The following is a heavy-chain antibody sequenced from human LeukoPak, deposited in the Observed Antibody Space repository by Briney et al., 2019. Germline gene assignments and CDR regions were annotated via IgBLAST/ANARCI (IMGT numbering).Heavy chain of an antibody. V-gene: IGHV3-74*01. CDR1: GFTLSNYW. Sequence: PGGSLRLSCAASGFTLSNYWMHWVRQTPGEGLVCVSLIKGDGSSATYADSVKGRFTISRDNAKNTVYLQMNSLRAEDTAVYYCARGGSDTAMAHDYWGQGTLVTVSS. CDR3: ARGGSDTAMAHDY. CDR2: IKGDGSSA. D-gene: IGHD5-18*01. J-gene: IGHJ4*02.